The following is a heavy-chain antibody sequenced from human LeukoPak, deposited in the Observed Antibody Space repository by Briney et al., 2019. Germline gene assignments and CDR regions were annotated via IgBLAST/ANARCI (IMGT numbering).Heavy chain of an antibody. CDR1: GFTFTNYA. Sequence: GGSLRLSCAASGFTFTNYAMSWVRQSPKKGLEWVSVISASGGSTNYADSVKGRFTISRDNSKNTLYLQMSSLRVEDTAVYYCAKGHLGHDYWGQGTLVTVSS. CDR2: ISASGGST. J-gene: IGHJ4*02. CDR3: AKGHLGHDY. V-gene: IGHV3-23*01.